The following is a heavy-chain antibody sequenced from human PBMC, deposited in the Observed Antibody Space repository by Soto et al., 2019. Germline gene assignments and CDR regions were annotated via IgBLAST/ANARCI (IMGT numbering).Heavy chain of an antibody. D-gene: IGHD3-16*01. CDR1: GGSFSGYY. J-gene: IGHJ6*02. V-gene: IGHV4-34*01. Sequence: PSETLSLTCAVYGGSFSGYYWSWIRQPPGKGLEWFGEINHSGSTNYNPSLKSRVTISVDTSKNQFSLKLSSVTAADTAVYYCARAPWGSTYYYGMDVWGQGTTVT. CDR2: INHSGST. CDR3: ARAPWGSTYYYGMDV.